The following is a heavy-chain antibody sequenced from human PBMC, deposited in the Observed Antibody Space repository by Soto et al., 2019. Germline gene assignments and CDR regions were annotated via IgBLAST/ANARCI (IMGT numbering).Heavy chain of an antibody. V-gene: IGHV1-2*02. D-gene: IGHD1-26*01. CDR1: GYTFTVYY. CDR2: INPKSGGT. J-gene: IGHJ4*02. Sequence: ASVKVSCKASGYTFTVYYMHWVRQAPGQGLEWMGWINPKSGGTMYPQKFQGRVTMTWDTSISTAYMALTRLGSDDTAVYYCARDLAKGGGSAGFDYWGQGTLVTVS. CDR3: ARDLAKGGGSAGFDY.